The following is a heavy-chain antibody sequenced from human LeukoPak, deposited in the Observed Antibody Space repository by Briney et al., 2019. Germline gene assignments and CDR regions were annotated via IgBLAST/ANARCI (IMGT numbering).Heavy chain of an antibody. CDR2: ISNDGSYK. CDR1: RFTFSSYG. V-gene: IGHV3-30*18. D-gene: IGHD3-3*01. CDR3: AKGPSVGVVISGGSYFDY. Sequence: GGSLRLSCAASRFTFSSYGMHWVRQGPGKGLEWVAIISNDGSYKYYADSVKGRFTISRDNSKNTLYLQMNSLRAEDTAVYYCAKGPSVGVVISGGSYFDYWGQGTLVTVSS. J-gene: IGHJ4*02.